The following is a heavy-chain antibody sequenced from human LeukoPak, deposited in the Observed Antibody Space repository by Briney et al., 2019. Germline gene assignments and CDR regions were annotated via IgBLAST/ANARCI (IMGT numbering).Heavy chain of an antibody. CDR1: GFTFSNYG. CDR3: AKWEGSCHFDY. CDR2: IGGSGSST. Sequence: PGGSLRLSCAASGFTFSNYGMSWVRQAPGKGLEWVSDIGGSGSSTYYADSVKGRFTISRDNSKNTLYLQMYSLRAEDTAVYYCAKWEGSCHFDYWGQGTLVTVSS. V-gene: IGHV3-23*01. D-gene: IGHD1-26*01. J-gene: IGHJ4*02.